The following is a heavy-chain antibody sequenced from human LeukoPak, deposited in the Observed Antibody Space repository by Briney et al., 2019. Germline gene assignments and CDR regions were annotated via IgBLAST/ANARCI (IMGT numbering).Heavy chain of an antibody. CDR2: INPNSGGT. V-gene: IGHV1-2*02. D-gene: IGHD6-19*01. J-gene: IGHJ4*02. CDR1: GYTFTCYY. Sequence: GSVTVSFKASGYTFTCYYMHWVRQAPAQGLEWMGCINPNSGGTNYAQKFQGRVTMTRDTSISTAYMELSRLRSDDTGVYYCARDRTRTGYSSGWYHDYWGQGTLVTVSS. CDR3: ARDRTRTGYSSGWYHDY.